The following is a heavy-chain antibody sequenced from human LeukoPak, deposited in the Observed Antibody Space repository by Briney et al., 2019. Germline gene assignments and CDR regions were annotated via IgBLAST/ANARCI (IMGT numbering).Heavy chain of an antibody. V-gene: IGHV3-21*01. CDR3: ATVPYSSSWYGGGQAYYFDY. CDR2: ISSSSSYI. J-gene: IGHJ4*02. Sequence: GGSLRLSCAASGFTFSSYSMNWVRQAPAKGLECVSSISSSSSYIYYADSSKGRFTISRDNAKNSLYLQMNSLRAEDTAVYYCATVPYSSSWYGGGQAYYFDYWGQGTLVTVSS. CDR1: GFTFSSYS. D-gene: IGHD6-13*01.